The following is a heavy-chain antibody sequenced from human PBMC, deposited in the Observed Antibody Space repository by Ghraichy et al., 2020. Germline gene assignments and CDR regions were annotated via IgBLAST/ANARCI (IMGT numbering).Heavy chain of an antibody. CDR3: AKDRGYSYVACGLHDY. CDR2: ISHDGRNI. D-gene: IGHD5-18*01. Sequence: GGSLRLSCAASGFNFTNYGMHWVRQAPGKGLEWVAVISHDGRNIYYGDSVRGRFAISRDNSKNTLYLLMNSLRADDTAVYYCAKDRGYSYVACGLHDYLGQGTLVTVSS. CDR1: GFNFTNYG. V-gene: IGHV3-30*18. J-gene: IGHJ4*02.